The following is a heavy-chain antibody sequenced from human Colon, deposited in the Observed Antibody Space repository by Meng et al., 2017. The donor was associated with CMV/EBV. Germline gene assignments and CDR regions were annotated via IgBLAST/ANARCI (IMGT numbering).Heavy chain of an antibody. CDR2: ISWDGSSI. Sequence: GSLQISCTVSGFIFDDYAMHWVRQVPGKGLESVAVISWDGSSIYYEESVKGRFTMSRDNKKNSLTLEMKSLTVEDTASYHCARTRGSRVYDALDVWSQGTTVTVSS. J-gene: IGHJ6*02. V-gene: IGHV3-43D*03. CDR1: GFIFDDYA. D-gene: IGHD6-6*01. CDR3: ARTRGSRVYDALDV.